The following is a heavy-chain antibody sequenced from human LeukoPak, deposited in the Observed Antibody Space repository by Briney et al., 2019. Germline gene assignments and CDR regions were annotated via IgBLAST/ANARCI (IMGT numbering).Heavy chain of an antibody. J-gene: IGHJ6*02. CDR1: GFTFRSYG. Sequence: GRSLRLFWAASGFTFRSYGMRWARQAPGKGREWVAVISYEGCNKYYADSVKGRFTISRDNSKNTLYLQMNSLRAEDTAVYYCAKDGRIVVVPAAKYYYYYGMDVWGQGTTVTVSS. CDR3: AKDGRIVVVPAAKYYYYYGMDV. CDR2: ISYEGCNK. D-gene: IGHD2-2*01. V-gene: IGHV3-30*18.